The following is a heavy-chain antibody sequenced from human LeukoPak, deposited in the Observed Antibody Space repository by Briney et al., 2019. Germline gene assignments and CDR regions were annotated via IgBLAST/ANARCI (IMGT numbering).Heavy chain of an antibody. Sequence: SETLSLTCTVSGASIRSYYWSWIRQPAGKGLEWIGRIYTRGSTNYNPSLKSRVTMSVDTSKNQFSLKLSSVTAADTAVYYCARGRYCSAEICSGGDAFDIWGQGTMVSVSS. CDR1: GASIRSYY. J-gene: IGHJ3*02. D-gene: IGHD2-15*01. V-gene: IGHV4-4*07. CDR3: ARGRYCSAEICSGGDAFDI. CDR2: IYTRGST.